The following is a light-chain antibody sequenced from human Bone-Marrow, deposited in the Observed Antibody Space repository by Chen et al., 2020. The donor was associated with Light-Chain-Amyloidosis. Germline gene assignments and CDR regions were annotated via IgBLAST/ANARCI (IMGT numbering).Light chain of an antibody. V-gene: IGLV2-8*01. CDR2: QVD. CDR1: SGDVGGYKY. Sequence: QSALTQPPSASGSPGQSVTISCTGTSGDVGGYKYVSWYPQYPGQAPTLIIFQVDKRPSGVPDRYSDSRSGNTASLTVSGLQAEDEAEYYCCSYADSRNEVVFGGGTKLTVL. J-gene: IGLJ2*01. CDR3: CSYADSRNEVV.